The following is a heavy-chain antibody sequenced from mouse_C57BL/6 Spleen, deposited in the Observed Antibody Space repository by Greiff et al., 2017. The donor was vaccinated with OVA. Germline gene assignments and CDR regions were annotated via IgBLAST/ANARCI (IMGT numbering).Heavy chain of an antibody. V-gene: IGHV1-82*01. D-gene: IGHD2-5*01. CDR3: ARSEYSNYDYYAMDY. CDR1: GYAFSSSW. J-gene: IGHJ4*01. Sequence: VQLVESGPELVKPGASVKISCKASGYAFSSSWMNWVKQRPGKGLEWIGRIYPGDGDTNYNGKFKGKATLTADKSSSTAYMQLSSLTSEDSAVYFCARSEYSNYDYYAMDYWGQGTSVTVSS. CDR2: IYPGDGDT.